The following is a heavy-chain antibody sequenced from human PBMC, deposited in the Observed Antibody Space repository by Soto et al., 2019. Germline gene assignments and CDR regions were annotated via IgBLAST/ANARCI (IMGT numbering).Heavy chain of an antibody. CDR1: GGTFSSYA. CDR3: ARGSAKTYCSGGSCYPISPDFDY. Sequence: ASVKVSCKASGGTFSSYAITWVRQAPGQGLEWMGGIIPIFGTANYAQKFQGRVTITADESTSTAYMELSSLRSEDTAVYYCARGSAKTYCSGGSCYPISPDFDYWGQGTLVTVSS. CDR2: IIPIFGTA. J-gene: IGHJ4*02. D-gene: IGHD2-15*01. V-gene: IGHV1-69*13.